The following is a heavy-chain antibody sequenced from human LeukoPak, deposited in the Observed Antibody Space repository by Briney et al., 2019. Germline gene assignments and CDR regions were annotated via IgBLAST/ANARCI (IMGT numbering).Heavy chain of an antibody. CDR2: ISDSGDRT. D-gene: IGHD3-22*01. Sequence: GGSLRLSCAASGFSFGSYALAWVRQAPGKGLEWVSGISDSGDRTSYGDSVKGRFTISRDNSKNTLYLQMNSLRVEDTAVYYCASGSGSTPPDYWGQGTLVTVSS. J-gene: IGHJ4*02. CDR1: GFSFGSYA. V-gene: IGHV3-23*01. CDR3: ASGSGSTPPDY.